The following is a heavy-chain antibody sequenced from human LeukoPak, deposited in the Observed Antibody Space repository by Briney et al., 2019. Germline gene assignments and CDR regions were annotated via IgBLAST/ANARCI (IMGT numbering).Heavy chain of an antibody. CDR3: ANQRLYQLLGAPLDY. D-gene: IGHD2-2*01. Sequence: PGGSLRLSCAASGFTFSSYAMSWVRQAPGKGLEWVSAISGSGGSTYYADSVKGRFAISRDNSKNTLYLQMNSLRAEDTAVYYCANQRLYQLLGAPLDYWGQGTLVTVSS. CDR1: GFTFSSYA. CDR2: ISGSGGST. V-gene: IGHV3-23*01. J-gene: IGHJ4*02.